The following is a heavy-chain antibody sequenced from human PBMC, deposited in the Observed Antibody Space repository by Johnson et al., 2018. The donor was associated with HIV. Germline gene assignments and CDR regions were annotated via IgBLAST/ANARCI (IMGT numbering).Heavy chain of an antibody. J-gene: IGHJ3*02. CDR3: ARSVALVRGAFDI. CDR2: ISKNGDST. Sequence: VQLVESGGGVVQPGRSLRLSCAASGFTFSSYGMHWVRQAPGKGLEYVAAISKNGDSTFYADSVKGRFTIFRDNAKNTLSLQMGSLRADDTAVYYCARSVALVRGAFDIWGQGTIVTVSS. V-gene: IGHV3-64*07. D-gene: IGHD2-21*01. CDR1: GFTFSSYG.